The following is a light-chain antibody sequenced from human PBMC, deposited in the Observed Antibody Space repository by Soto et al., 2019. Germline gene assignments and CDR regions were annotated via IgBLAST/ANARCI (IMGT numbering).Light chain of an antibody. CDR2: YNN. CDR3: ATWDDSLNGPV. J-gene: IGLJ3*02. Sequence: QSVLTQPPSASGTPGQRVTISCSGSSSSIGTNTVNWYQQLPGTAPKLLIYYNNQRPSGVPDRFSGSKSGTSASLGISGVQSEDEADYYCATWDDSLNGPVFGGGTKLTVL. CDR1: SSSIGTNT. V-gene: IGLV1-44*01.